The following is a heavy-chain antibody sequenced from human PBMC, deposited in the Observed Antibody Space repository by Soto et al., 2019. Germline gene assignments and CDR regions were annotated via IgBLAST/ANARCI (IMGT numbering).Heavy chain of an antibody. D-gene: IGHD2-21*02. CDR2: IKPDGSET. CDR3: TSRPSGMTYHAVFDF. Sequence: PRLSCAASGLTFSRHWMTWVRQTPGEGLQWVAAIKPDGSETFYVDSVKGRFTISRDNARNSLFLQMDRLRAEDTAVYYCTSRPSGMTYHAVFDFWGQGTLVTVSS. V-gene: IGHV3-7*03. J-gene: IGHJ4*02. CDR1: GLTFSRHW.